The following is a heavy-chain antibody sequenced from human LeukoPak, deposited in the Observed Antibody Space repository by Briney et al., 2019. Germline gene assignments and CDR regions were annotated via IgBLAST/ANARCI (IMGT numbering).Heavy chain of an antibody. D-gene: IGHD5-24*01. CDR3: ARVLVKMATQLYYYYYMDV. J-gene: IGHJ6*03. Sequence: GGSLRLSCAASGFTFSSYWMHWVRQAPGKGLVWVSRINSDGSSTSYADSVKGRFTISRDNAKNTLYLQMNSLRAEDTAVYYCARVLVKMATQLYYYYYMDVWGKGTTVTVSS. CDR1: GFTFSSYW. V-gene: IGHV3-74*01. CDR2: INSDGSST.